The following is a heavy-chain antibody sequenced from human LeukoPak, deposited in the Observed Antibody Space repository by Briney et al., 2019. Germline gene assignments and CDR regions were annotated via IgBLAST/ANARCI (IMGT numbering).Heavy chain of an antibody. D-gene: IGHD2-8*01. J-gene: IGHJ4*02. Sequence: GGSLRLSCAASGFTFSSYSMNWVRQAPGKGLEWVSSISSSSSYIYYADSVKGRFTISRNNAKNSLYLQMTSLRADDTAVYYCARDNPMVYATYDHWGQGTLVTVSS. V-gene: IGHV3-21*01. CDR3: ARDNPMVYATYDH. CDR2: ISSSSSYI. CDR1: GFTFSSYS.